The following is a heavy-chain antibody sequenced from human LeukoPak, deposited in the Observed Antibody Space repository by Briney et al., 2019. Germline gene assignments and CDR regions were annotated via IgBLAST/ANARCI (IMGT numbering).Heavy chain of an antibody. J-gene: IGHJ4*02. V-gene: IGHV3-7*01. CDR3: ARLSGDITVFDL. D-gene: IGHD1-20*01. Sequence: GGSMRLSCAASGFTFGSNWMSWVRQAPGKGLEWVDSIRRDGRVKKYVDAVQGRFTVSRDNTKNSLYLQMNSLRADDTAVYYCARLSGDITVFDLWGQGTLVTVSS. CDR2: IRRDGRVK. CDR1: GFTFGSNW.